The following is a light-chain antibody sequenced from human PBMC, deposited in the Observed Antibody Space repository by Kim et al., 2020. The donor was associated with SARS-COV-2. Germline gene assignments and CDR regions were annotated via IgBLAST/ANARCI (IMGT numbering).Light chain of an antibody. CDR2: QDS. Sequence: SYELTQPPSVSVSPGQTASITCSGDKLGDKYACWYQQKPGQSPVLVIYQDSKRPSGIPERFSGSNSGNTATLTISGTQAMDEADYYCQAWDSSTPHWVFGGGTKVTV. CDR3: QAWDSSTPHWV. J-gene: IGLJ3*02. CDR1: KLGDKY. V-gene: IGLV3-1*01.